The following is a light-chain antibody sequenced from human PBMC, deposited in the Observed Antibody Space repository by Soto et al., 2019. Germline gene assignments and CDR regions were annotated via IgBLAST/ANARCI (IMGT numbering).Light chain of an antibody. Sequence: SDLTHSPSSLSASVGDSFTITCRASKGIGSSFAWYQQKPGKVPKVLIYGASTLQSGVPSRISGSGSGTDLPPTISSPPPEDFETYYRTTLNSYTLTFGGGNKVDIK. CDR2: GAS. J-gene: IGKJ4*01. CDR3: TTLNSYTLT. V-gene: IGKV1-9*01. CDR1: KGIGSS.